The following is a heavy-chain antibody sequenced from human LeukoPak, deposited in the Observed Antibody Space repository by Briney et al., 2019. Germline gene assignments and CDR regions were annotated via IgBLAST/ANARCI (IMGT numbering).Heavy chain of an antibody. CDR1: GFAFSAYW. CDR2: INEDATTI. Sequence: GGSLRLSCAASGFAFSAYWMHWVRQAPGKGLEWVSRINEDATTISYADSVKGRFIISRDNSKKSLYLHMNNLRAEDTAVYYCVRDLVFVWTPGDDFDFWGQGTLVTVSS. D-gene: IGHD3-16*01. J-gene: IGHJ4*02. V-gene: IGHV3-74*01. CDR3: VRDLVFVWTPGDDFDF.